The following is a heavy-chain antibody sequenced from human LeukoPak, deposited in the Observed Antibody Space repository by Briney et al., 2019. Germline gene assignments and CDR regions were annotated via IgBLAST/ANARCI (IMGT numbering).Heavy chain of an antibody. D-gene: IGHD5-24*01. J-gene: IGHJ4*02. CDR2: IYYSGST. CDR3: ARSGGRDGYNFGY. CDR1: GGSISSSSYY. V-gene: IGHV4-39*01. Sequence: SETLSLTCTVSGGSISSSSYYWGWFRQPPGKGLEWIGSIYYSGSTYYNPSLKSRVTISVDTSKNQFSLKLSSVTAADTAVYYCARSGGRDGYNFGYWGPGTLVTVSS.